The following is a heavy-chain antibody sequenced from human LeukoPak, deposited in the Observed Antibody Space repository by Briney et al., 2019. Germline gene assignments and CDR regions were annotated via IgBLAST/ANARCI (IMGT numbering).Heavy chain of an antibody. V-gene: IGHV4-39*07. CDR3: AIGRGQWGFWYYYYGMDV. J-gene: IGHJ6*02. CDR2: IYYSGST. D-gene: IGHD6-19*01. CDR1: GGSISSSSYY. Sequence: PSQTLSLTCTVSGGSISSSSYYWGWIRQPPGKGLEWIGSIYYSGSTYYNPSLKSRVTISVDTSKNQFSLKLSSVTAADTAVYYCAIGRGQWGFWYYYYGMDVWGQGTPVTVSS.